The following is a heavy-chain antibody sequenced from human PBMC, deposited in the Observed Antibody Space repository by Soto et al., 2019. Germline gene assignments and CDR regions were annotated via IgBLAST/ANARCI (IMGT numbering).Heavy chain of an antibody. V-gene: IGHV4-59*08. CDR1: GGSISNYY. CDR3: ARHLGYDSSGYYRNWFDP. D-gene: IGHD3-22*01. CDR2: IYYSGST. Sequence: SETLSLTYTVSGGSISNYYGSWIRQPPGKGLEWIGYIYYSGSTNYNPSLRSRVTISVDTSKNQFSLKLSSVTAADTAVYYCARHLGYDSSGYYRNWFDPWGQGTLVTVSS. J-gene: IGHJ5*02.